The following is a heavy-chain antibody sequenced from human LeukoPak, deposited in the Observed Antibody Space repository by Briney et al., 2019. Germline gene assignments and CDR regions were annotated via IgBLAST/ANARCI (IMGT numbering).Heavy chain of an antibody. Sequence: SETLSLTCAVYGGSFSGYYWSWIRQPPGKGLEWIGEINHSGSTNYNPSLKSRVTISVDTSKNQFSLKLSSVTAADTAVHYCARGRYGSLGYWGQGTLVTVSS. J-gene: IGHJ4*02. CDR2: INHSGST. D-gene: IGHD3-10*01. CDR3: ARGRYGSLGY. V-gene: IGHV4-34*01. CDR1: GGSFSGYY.